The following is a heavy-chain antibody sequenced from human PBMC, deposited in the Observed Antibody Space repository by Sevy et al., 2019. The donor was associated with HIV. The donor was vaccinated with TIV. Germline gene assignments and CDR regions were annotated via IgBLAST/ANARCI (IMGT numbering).Heavy chain of an antibody. D-gene: IGHD3-10*01. CDR1: GFTFSIYS. Sequence: GGSLRLSCAASGFTFSIYSMNWVRQAPGKGLGWVSSSSSSSNYIYYADSVKGRFTISRDNAKNSLYLQMNSLRAEDTAVYYCARDGGRITMVQGVLAYYHGMDVWGQGTTVTVSS. CDR2: SSSSSNYI. J-gene: IGHJ6*02. V-gene: IGHV3-21*01. CDR3: ARDGGRITMVQGVLAYYHGMDV.